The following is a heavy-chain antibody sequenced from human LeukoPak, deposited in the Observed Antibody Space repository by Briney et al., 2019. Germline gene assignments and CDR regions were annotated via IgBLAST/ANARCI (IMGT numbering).Heavy chain of an antibody. CDR3: ARAAGYCSSTSCSPWVSFYYYYGMDV. V-gene: IGHV4-34*09. D-gene: IGHD2-2*01. CDR2: IYYSGST. CDR1: GGSFSGYY. J-gene: IGHJ6*02. Sequence: SETLSLTCAVYGGSFSGYYWSWIRQPPGKGLEWIGYIYYSGSTYYNPSLKSRVTISVDTSKNQFSLKLSSVTAADTAVYYCARAAGYCSSTSCSPWVSFYYYYGMDVWGQGTTVTVSS.